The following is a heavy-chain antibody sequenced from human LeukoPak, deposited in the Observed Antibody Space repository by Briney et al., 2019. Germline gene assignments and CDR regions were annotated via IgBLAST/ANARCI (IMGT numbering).Heavy chain of an antibody. CDR2: INAGNGDT. J-gene: IGHJ6*02. D-gene: IGHD2-2*01. CDR3: AVSGAVPAAIGRIYYYYGMDV. CDR1: GYTFTSYA. Sequence: ASVKVSCKASGYTFTSYAMHWVRQAPGQRLEWMGWINAGNGDTKYSQKFQGRVTITRDTSASTAYMELSSLRSEDTAVYYCAVSGAVPAAIGRIYYYYGMDVWGQGTTVTVSS. V-gene: IGHV1-3*01.